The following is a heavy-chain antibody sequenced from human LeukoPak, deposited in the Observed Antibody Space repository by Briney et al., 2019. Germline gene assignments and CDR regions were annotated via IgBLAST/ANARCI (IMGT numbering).Heavy chain of an antibody. CDR2: ISYDGSNK. CDR3: ARDHLTMVRGVNKGMDV. J-gene: IGHJ6*02. Sequence: GGSLRLSCAASGFTFSSYAMHWVRQAPGKGLEWVAVISYDGSNKYYADSVKGRFTISRDNSKNTLYLQMNSLRAEDTAVYYCARDHLTMVRGVNKGMDVWGQGTTVTVSS. V-gene: IGHV3-30-3*01. CDR1: GFTFSSYA. D-gene: IGHD3-10*01.